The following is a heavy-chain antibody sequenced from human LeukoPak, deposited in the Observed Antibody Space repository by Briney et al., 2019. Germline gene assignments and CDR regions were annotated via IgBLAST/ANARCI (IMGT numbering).Heavy chain of an antibody. CDR3: ARDQGIAAAGTGIFDY. D-gene: IGHD6-13*01. Sequence: ASVKVSCKASGYTFTGYCMHWVRQAPGQGLEWMGWINPNSGGTNYAQKFQGRVTMTRDMSTSTVYMELSSLRSEDTAVYYCARDQGIAAAGTGIFDYWGQGTLVTVSS. CDR2: INPNSGGT. V-gene: IGHV1-2*02. J-gene: IGHJ4*02. CDR1: GYTFTGYC.